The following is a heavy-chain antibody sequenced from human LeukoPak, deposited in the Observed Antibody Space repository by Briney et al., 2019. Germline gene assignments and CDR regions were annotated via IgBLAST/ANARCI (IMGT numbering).Heavy chain of an antibody. J-gene: IGHJ4*02. CDR1: GFIFSSYW. D-gene: IGHD3-22*01. CDR2: INSDGSST. V-gene: IGHV3-74*01. CDR3: ARGQVGYYDRYFDY. Sequence: GGSLRLSCAASGFIFSSYWMHWVRQAPGKGLVWVSRINSDGSSTSYADSVKGRFTISRDNAKNTLYLQMNSLRAEDTAVYYCARGQVGYYDRYFDYWGQGTLVTVSS.